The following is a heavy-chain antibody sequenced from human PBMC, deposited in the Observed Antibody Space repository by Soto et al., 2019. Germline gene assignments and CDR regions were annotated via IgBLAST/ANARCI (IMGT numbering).Heavy chain of an antibody. D-gene: IGHD3-10*01. V-gene: IGHV1-69*13. J-gene: IGHJ4*02. Sequence: ASVKVSGKASGGTFSSYAISWVRQAPGQGLEWMGGIIPIFGTANYAQKFQGRVTITADESTSTAYMELSSLRSEDTAVYYCASFFRPGRNHPFRDYWGQGTLVTVSS. CDR2: IIPIFGTA. CDR1: GGTFSSYA. CDR3: ASFFRPGRNHPFRDY.